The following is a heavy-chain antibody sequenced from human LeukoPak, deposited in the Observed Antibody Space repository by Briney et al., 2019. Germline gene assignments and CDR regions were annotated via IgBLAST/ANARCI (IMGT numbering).Heavy chain of an antibody. J-gene: IGHJ4*02. D-gene: IGHD5-18*01. CDR3: ARVPDTTMVYFDY. Sequence: PSETLSLTCAVSGASISRYFWSWIRQPPGKGLEWIGYIYDSGSSKYNPSLESRVTISLDTSENQFSLKLTFVTAADTAVYYCARVPDTTMVYFDYWGQGTLVTVSS. CDR1: GASISRYF. CDR2: IYDSGSS. V-gene: IGHV4-59*01.